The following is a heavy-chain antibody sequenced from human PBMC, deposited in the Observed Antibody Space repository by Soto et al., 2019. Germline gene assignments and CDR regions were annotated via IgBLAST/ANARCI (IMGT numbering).Heavy chain of an antibody. CDR1: GFTFSNAW. CDR2: IKSKTDGGTT. CDR3: TTETYYYDSSGYDAFDI. J-gene: IGHJ3*02. D-gene: IGHD3-22*01. V-gene: IGHV3-15*07. Sequence: GGSLILSCAASGFTFSNAWMNWVRQAPGKGLEWVGRIKSKTDGGTTDYAAPVKGRFTISRDDSKNTLYLQMNSLKTEDTAVYYCTTETYYYDSSGYDAFDIWGQGTMVTVSS.